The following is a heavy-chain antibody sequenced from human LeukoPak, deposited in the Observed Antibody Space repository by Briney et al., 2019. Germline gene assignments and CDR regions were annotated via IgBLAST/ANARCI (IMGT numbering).Heavy chain of an antibody. CDR2: TSGSGANT. CDR1: GFTLRSYD. V-gene: IGHV3-23*01. D-gene: IGHD5-12*01. CDR3: AKEYSGYDFDY. J-gene: IGHJ4*02. Sequence: GGSLRLSCAASGFTLRSYDMSWVRQAPGKGLEWAAATSGSGANTYYADSVKGRFTISRDNPQNTLYLQMDSLRAEDTAVYYCAKEYSGYDFDYWGQGTLVTVSS.